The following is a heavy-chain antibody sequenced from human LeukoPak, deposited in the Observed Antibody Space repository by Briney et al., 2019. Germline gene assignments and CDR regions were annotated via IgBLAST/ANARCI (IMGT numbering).Heavy chain of an antibody. D-gene: IGHD6-13*01. CDR3: ARDKLSIAAAGPSDY. CDR1: GFTFSSYE. Sequence: GGSLRLSCAASGFTFSSYEMNWVRQAPGKGLEWVSYISSSGSTIYYADSVKGRFTISRDNAKNSLYLQMNSLRAEDTAVYYCARDKLSIAAAGPSDYWGQGTLVTVSS. J-gene: IGHJ4*02. V-gene: IGHV3-48*03. CDR2: ISSSGSTI.